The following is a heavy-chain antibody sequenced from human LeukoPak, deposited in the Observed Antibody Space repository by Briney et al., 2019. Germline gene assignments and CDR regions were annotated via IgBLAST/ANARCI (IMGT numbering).Heavy chain of an antibody. V-gene: IGHV1-2*02. J-gene: IGHJ5*02. Sequence: ASVKVSCKASGYTFTGYYMHWVLQAPGQGLEWMGWINPNSGGTNYAQNFQGRVTMTRDTSISTAYMELSRLRSDDTAVYYCARDLRPNWFDPWGQGTLVTVSS. CDR3: ARDLRPNWFDP. CDR1: GYTFTGYY. CDR2: INPNSGGT.